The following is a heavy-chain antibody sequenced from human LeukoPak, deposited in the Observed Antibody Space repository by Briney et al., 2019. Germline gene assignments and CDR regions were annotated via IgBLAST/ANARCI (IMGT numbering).Heavy chain of an antibody. CDR2: ISIGSGPYT. CDR3: ASYTLWYGDS. J-gene: IGHJ4*02. V-gene: IGHV3-21*06. D-gene: IGHD3-10*01. Sequence: GGSLRLSCAASGFSFSKSSMLWFRQAPGKGLEWVSSISIGSGPYTYYADSLKGRFTISRDNAKNSVCLQMNSLRPEDTAVYYCASYTLWYGDSWGQGTLVTVSS. CDR1: GFSFSKSS.